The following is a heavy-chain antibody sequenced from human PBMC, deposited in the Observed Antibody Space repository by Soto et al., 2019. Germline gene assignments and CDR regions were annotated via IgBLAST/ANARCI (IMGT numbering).Heavy chain of an antibody. Sequence: EVQLVESGGGLVKSGGSLRLSCAASGFTFINYSMSWVRQAPGKGLEWVSSISSSSGSYIYYADSLKGRFTISRDNAKSSLYLQMNSLRAEDTAVYYCAREWWEPAGPIDYWGQGTLVTVSS. CDR3: AREWWEPAGPIDY. J-gene: IGHJ4*02. CDR1: GFTFINYS. CDR2: ISSSSGSYI. V-gene: IGHV3-21*01. D-gene: IGHD2-15*01.